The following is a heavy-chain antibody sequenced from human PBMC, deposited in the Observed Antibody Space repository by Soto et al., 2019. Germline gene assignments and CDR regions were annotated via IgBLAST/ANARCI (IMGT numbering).Heavy chain of an antibody. CDR2: ISYDGSNK. D-gene: IGHD6-6*01. CDR3: ARGRYSSSSAGMEV. Sequence: VRFHRLWYAASEFKFGGYASRCILQAPGKGLEWVALISYDGSNKYYADSVKGRFTISRDNSKNTLYLQMNSLRPEDTAVYYCARGRYSSSSAGMEVWRQRTTVTVSS. CDR1: EFKFGGYA. V-gene: IGHV3-30-3*01. J-gene: IGHJ6*01.